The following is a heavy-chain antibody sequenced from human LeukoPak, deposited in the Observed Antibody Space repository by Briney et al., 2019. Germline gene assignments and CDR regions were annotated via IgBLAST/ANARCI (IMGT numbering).Heavy chain of an antibody. J-gene: IGHJ4*02. V-gene: IGHV4-39*07. CDR3: ARDPWGFSFDY. CDR1: GGSISSSSYY. CDR2: IYYSGST. Sequence: PSETLSLTCTVSGGSISSSSYYWGWIRQPPGKGLEWIGSIYYSGSTYYNPSLKSRVTISVDTSKNQFSLQLNSVTPEDTAVYYCARDPWGFSFDYWGQGTLVTVSS. D-gene: IGHD7-27*01.